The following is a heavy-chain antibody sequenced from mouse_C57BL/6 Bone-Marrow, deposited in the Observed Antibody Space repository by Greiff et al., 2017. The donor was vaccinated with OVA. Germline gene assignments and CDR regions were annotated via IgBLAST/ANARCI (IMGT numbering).Heavy chain of an antibody. CDR3: TTRDPYAMDY. V-gene: IGHV14-4*01. CDR2: IDPENGDT. D-gene: IGHD3-3*01. Sequence: VQLQQSGAELVRPGASVRLSCTASGFNIKDDYMHWVKQRPEQGLEWIGWIDPENGDTEYASKFQGKATITAYTSSNTAYLQLSSLTSEDTAVYYCTTRDPYAMDYWGQGTSVTVSS. CDR1: GFNIKDDY. J-gene: IGHJ4*01.